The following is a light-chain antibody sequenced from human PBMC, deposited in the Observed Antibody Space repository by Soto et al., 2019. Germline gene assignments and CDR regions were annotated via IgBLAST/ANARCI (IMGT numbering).Light chain of an antibody. V-gene: IGLV2-23*01. J-gene: IGLJ1*01. CDR2: KGT. CDR1: SRDVGSYDL. Sequence: QSALTQPASVSGSPGQSITISCTGTSRDVGSYDLVSWYQHHPGKAPKLMIYKGTKRPSGVSNRFSGSKSGNTASLAISGLQAEDEADYYCCSYAGSTTYVFGTGTKLTVL. CDR3: CSYAGSTTYV.